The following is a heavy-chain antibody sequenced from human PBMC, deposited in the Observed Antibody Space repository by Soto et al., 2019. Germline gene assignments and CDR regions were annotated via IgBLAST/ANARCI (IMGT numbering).Heavy chain of an antibody. CDR3: ASTRMIVAHFHY. Sequence: SETRSLTCTGSAGSISSYDWSWIRQPPGKGLEWIGYIYYSGSTNYNPSLKSRVTISVDTSKNQFSLKLSSVTAADTAVYYCASTRMIVAHFHYWGQGTLVTVS. CDR2: IYYSGST. CDR1: AGSISSYD. V-gene: IGHV4-59*08. J-gene: IGHJ4*02. D-gene: IGHD3-22*01.